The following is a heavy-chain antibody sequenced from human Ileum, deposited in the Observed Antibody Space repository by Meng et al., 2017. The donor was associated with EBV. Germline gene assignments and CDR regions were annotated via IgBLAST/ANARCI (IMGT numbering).Heavy chain of an antibody. V-gene: IGHV3-30*18. D-gene: IGHD5/OR15-5a*01. CDR2: ISYDGSTK. CDR1: GFTFSDYG. J-gene: IGHJ4*02. CDR3: AKEEVSRRFDY. Sequence: QVPLGEFGGGVVQPGRALRLSCAASGFTFSDYGMHWVRQAPGKGLEWVAVISYDGSTKYYVDSVKGRFTISRDNSKSTLYLQMNSLRDEDTAVYYCAKEEVSRRFDYWGQGTLVTVSS.